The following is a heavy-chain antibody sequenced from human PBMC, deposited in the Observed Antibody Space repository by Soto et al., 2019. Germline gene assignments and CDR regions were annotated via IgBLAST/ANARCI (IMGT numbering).Heavy chain of an antibody. J-gene: IGHJ6*02. Sequence: PGGSLRLSCAASGFTVSTYHMSWVRQAPGKGLEWVSVIYSGGSTYYADSVKGRFTISRDNSKNTLYLQMNSLRAEDTAVYYCASRYCSSTSCPATYYYYGMDVWGQGTTVTVSS. CDR2: IYSGGST. V-gene: IGHV3-66*01. D-gene: IGHD2-2*01. CDR1: GFTVSTYH. CDR3: ASRYCSSTSCPATYYYYGMDV.